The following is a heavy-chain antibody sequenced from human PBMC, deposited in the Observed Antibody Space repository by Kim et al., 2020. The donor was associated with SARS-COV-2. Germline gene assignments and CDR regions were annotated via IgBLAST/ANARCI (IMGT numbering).Heavy chain of an antibody. CDR3: ARDEVGTGTSEGDAFDI. V-gene: IGHV1-18*01. Sequence: ASVKVSCKASGYTFTSYGISWVRQAPGQGLEWMGWISAYNGNTNYAQKLQGRVTMTTDTSTSTAYMELRSLRSDDTAVYYCARDEVGTGTSEGDAFDIWGQGTMVTVSS. J-gene: IGHJ3*02. D-gene: IGHD1-1*01. CDR1: GYTFTSYG. CDR2: ISAYNGNT.